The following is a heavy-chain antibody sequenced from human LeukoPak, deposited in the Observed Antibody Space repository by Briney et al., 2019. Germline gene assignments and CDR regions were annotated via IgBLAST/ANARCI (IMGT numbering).Heavy chain of an antibody. CDR3: ARTGYSSGWYPYYFDY. CDR2: IYHSGST. V-gene: IGHV4-30-2*01. J-gene: IGHJ4*02. Sequence: PSETLSLTCAVSGGSISSGGYSWSWIRQPPGKGLEWIGYIYHSGSTYYNPSLKSRVTISVDTSKNQFSLKLSSVTAADTAVYYCARTGYSSGWYPYYFDYWGQGTLVTVSS. CDR1: GGSISSGGYS. D-gene: IGHD6-19*01.